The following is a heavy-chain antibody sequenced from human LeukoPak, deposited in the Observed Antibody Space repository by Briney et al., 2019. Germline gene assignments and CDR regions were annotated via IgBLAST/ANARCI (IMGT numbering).Heavy chain of an antibody. CDR2: INPDSGGT. V-gene: IGHV1-2*02. CDR3: ARGSSNWFGYFLH. D-gene: IGHD3-10*01. J-gene: IGHJ1*01. Sequence: ASVKVSCKASGYTFTGYYLHWVRQAPGQGLEWMGWINPDSGGTSYTQNFQGRVTMTRDTSISTAYMELSRLRSDDTALYYCARGSSNWFGYFLHWGQGTLVTVSS. CDR1: GYTFTGYY.